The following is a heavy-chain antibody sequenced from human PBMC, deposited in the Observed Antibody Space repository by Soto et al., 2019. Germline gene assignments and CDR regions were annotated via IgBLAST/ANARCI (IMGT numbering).Heavy chain of an antibody. D-gene: IGHD6-6*01. J-gene: IGHJ4*02. CDR2: IYYSGST. CDR1: GGSISSYY. Sequence: QVQLQESGPGLVKPSETLSLTCTVSGGSISSYYWSWIRQPPGKGLEWIGYIYYSGSTNYNPSLKSRVTISVDTSKNQSSLKLSSVTAADTAVYYCARGSYSSSPVDYWGQGTLVTVSS. CDR3: ARGSYSSSPVDY. V-gene: IGHV4-59*08.